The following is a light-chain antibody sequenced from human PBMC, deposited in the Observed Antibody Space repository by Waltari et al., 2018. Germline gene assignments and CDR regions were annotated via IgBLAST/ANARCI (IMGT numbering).Light chain of an antibody. V-gene: IGKV3-11*01. J-gene: IGKJ5*01. CDR1: QSIRVE. CDR2: DAY. CDR3: QQRNDWPIT. Sequence: EIVLTQSPATLSLSPGERATLSSRASQSIRVEVAWYQQNPGQPPRLLISDAYNRVTGIPGRFTGSGSGTDFTLTISSLEPEDSGVYYCQQRNDWPITFGQGTRLESK.